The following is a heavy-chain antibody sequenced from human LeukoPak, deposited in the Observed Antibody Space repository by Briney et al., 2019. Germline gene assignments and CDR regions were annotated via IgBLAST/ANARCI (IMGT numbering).Heavy chain of an antibody. J-gene: IGHJ4*02. D-gene: IGHD3-22*01. V-gene: IGHV4-4*02. CDR2: IFHSSGGT. CDR3: ARDPYYYDSSNYYGWNYFDY. Sequence: PSETLSLTCDVSRVSISSSRWWSWVRQPPGKGLEWIGEIFHSSGGTNYNPSLKSRVTISVDKSKNQFSLKLSSVTAADTAVYYCARDPYYYDSSNYYGWNYFDYWGQGTLVTVSS. CDR1: RVSISSSRW.